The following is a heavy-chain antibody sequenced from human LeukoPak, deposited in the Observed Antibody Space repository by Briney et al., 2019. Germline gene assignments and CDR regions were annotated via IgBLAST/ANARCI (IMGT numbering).Heavy chain of an antibody. Sequence: GGSLRLSCAASGFXFSSYGIHWVRQAPGKGREWVAVIWYDGSNKYYADSVKGRFTISRDNSKNTLYLQMNSLRAEDTAVYYCARGAAAGTYNWFDPWGQGTLVTVSS. CDR1: GFXFSSYG. CDR3: ARGAAAGTYNWFDP. D-gene: IGHD6-13*01. J-gene: IGHJ5*02. V-gene: IGHV3-33*01. CDR2: IWYDGSNK.